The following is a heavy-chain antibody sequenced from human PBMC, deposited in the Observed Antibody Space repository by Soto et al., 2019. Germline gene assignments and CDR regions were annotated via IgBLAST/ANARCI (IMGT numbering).Heavy chain of an antibody. CDR2: IYVTGAV. J-gene: IGHJ5*02. D-gene: IGHD3-3*02. CDR1: GAALNSGNYY. CDR3: ARLSIRTHNYTWFVP. V-gene: IGHV4-31*03. Sequence: PSETLSLTCSVSGAALNSGNYYWSWIRQVPGKGLEWIGHIYVTGAVDYNPSLRDRITISQDTSERQFSLNLRLVTAADTAVYFCARLSIRTHNYTWFVPWGPGTLVTVSS.